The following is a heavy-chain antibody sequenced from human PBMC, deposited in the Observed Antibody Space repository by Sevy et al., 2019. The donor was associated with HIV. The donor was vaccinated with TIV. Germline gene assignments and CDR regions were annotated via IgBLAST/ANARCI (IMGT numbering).Heavy chain of an antibody. CDR3: SRSWDYWGQMGY. CDR2: IKQDGSDK. J-gene: IGHJ4*02. CDR1: GFTFNNYW. V-gene: IGHV3-7*03. Sequence: GSLRLSCAASGFTFNNYWMTWVRQAPGKGLEWVANIKQDGSDKYYMESVKGRFNISRDNTKNSLYLQLNSLRAEDMDVYYCSRSWDYWGQMGYWGQGTLVTVSS. D-gene: IGHD7-27*01.